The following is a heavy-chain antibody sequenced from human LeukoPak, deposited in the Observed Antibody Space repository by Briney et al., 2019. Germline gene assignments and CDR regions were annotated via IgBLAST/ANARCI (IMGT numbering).Heavy chain of an antibody. V-gene: IGHV3-7*04. J-gene: IGHJ4*02. CDR2: IKQDGSAK. CDR1: GFTLSNFW. CDR3: ARTIREQWLTIDY. Sequence: GGSVSLLCAACGFTLSNFWVHWVRQARGKALEWVANIKQDGSAKYYVDSVKGRFTISRDNAKNSLYLQMNSLGAEDTAVYYCARTIREQWLTIDYWGQGTLVTFSS. D-gene: IGHD6-19*01.